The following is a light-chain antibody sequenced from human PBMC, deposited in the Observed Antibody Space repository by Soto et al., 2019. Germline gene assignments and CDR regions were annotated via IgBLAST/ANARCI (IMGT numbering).Light chain of an antibody. V-gene: IGKV1-39*01. CDR2: SAS. Sequence: DIQMTQSPSSLSPSVGDRVTITCRASQDIRRYLSWHQQKTGTAPKFLIYSASGLHSGVPSRFSGSGSGTDFTLTISSLQPEDFATYYCLQTYSTPWTFGQGTKVEIK. CDR1: QDIRRY. J-gene: IGKJ1*01. CDR3: LQTYSTPWT.